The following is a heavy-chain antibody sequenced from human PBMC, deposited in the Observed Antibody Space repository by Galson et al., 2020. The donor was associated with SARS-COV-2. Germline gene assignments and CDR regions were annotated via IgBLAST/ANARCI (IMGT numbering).Heavy chain of an antibody. J-gene: IGHJ4*02. CDR3: ASGYYYDSSGYRYYFDY. D-gene: IGHD3-22*01. CDR2: IYSGGNT. Sequence: GESLKISCAASGLTVSSNYMSWVRQAPGKGLEWVSTIYSGGNTYYADSVKGRFTISRDNSKNTLYLQMSSLRAEDTAMYYCASGYYYDSSGYRYYFDYWGQGTLVTVSS. V-gene: IGHV3-53*01. CDR1: GLTVSSNY.